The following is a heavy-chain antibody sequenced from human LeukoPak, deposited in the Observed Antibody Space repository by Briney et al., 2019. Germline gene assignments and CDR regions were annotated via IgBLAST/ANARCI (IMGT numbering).Heavy chain of an antibody. V-gene: IGHV4-34*01. Sequence: PSETLSLTCTVSGGSISSYYWSWIRQPPGKGLEWIGEINHSGSTNYNPSLKSRVTMSVDTSKNQFSLKLSSVTAADTAVYYCAGDYGSGSYRFDYWGQGTLVTVSS. CDR2: INHSGST. J-gene: IGHJ4*02. CDR3: AGDYGSGSYRFDY. CDR1: GGSISSYY. D-gene: IGHD3-10*01.